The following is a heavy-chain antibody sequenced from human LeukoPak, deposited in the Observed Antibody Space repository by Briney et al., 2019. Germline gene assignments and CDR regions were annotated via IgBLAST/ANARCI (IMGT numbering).Heavy chain of an antibody. CDR3: ARGTYCGGDCYLPTAYFDY. D-gene: IGHD2-21*02. Sequence: GGSLRLSCAASGFTFSRYEVNWVRQAPGKGLEGVSYISSSGSTIYYADSVKARFTISRDNAKNSLYLQMNSLRAEDTAVYYCARGTYCGGDCYLPTAYFDYWGQGTLVTVSS. CDR1: GFTFSRYE. J-gene: IGHJ4*02. CDR2: ISSSGSTI. V-gene: IGHV3-48*03.